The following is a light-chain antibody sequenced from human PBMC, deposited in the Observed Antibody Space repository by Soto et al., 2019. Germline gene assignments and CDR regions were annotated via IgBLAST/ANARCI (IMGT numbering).Light chain of an antibody. CDR2: EVS. V-gene: IGLV2-23*02. CDR1: SSDVGSYNL. J-gene: IGLJ1*01. Sequence: QSALTQPASVSGSPGQSITISCTGTSSDVGSYNLVSWYQQHPGKAPKLIIFEVSKRPSGVSDRFSGSKSGNTASLTISGLQDEDDADFYCCSYATSSYVFGTGTKLTVL. CDR3: CSYATSSYV.